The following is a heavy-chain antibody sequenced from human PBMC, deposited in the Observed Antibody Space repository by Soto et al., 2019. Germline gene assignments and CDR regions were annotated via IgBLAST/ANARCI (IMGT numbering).Heavy chain of an antibody. D-gene: IGHD2-15*01. CDR3: ARVGYCSGGSCYYYYGMDV. V-gene: IGHV1-69*02. J-gene: IGHJ6*02. Sequence: QVQLVQSGAEVKKPGSSVNVSCKASGGTFSSYTISWVRQAPGQGLEWMGRIIPILGIANYAQKFQGRVTITADKSTSTAYMELSSLRSEDTAVYYCARVGYCSGGSCYYYYGMDVWGQGTTVTVSS. CDR1: GGTFSSYT. CDR2: IIPILGIA.